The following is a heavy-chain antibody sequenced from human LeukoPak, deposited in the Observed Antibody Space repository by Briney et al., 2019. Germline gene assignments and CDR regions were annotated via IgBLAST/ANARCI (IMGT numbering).Heavy chain of an antibody. Sequence: KPSETLSLTCTVSGGSISSSSHYWGWIRQPPGKGLEWIGSINHSGNTYYNPSLKSRVTISVDTSKNQFSLKLSSVTAADTAVYYCARPTVGDTTGFDYWGQGTLVTVSS. CDR1: GGSISSSSHY. CDR2: INHSGNT. V-gene: IGHV4-39*01. D-gene: IGHD1-26*01. CDR3: ARPTVGDTTGFDY. J-gene: IGHJ4*02.